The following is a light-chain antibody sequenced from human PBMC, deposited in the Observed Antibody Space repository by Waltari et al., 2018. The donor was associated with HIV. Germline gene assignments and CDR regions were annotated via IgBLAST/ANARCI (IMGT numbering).Light chain of an antibody. CDR3: QQRSNWPTWT. V-gene: IGKV3-11*01. CDR1: QSVSSY. Sequence: EVVLTQSPATLSLSPGERATLSCRASQSVSSYLAWYQQRPGQAPRLLIYDASNRATGIPARFSGSGSGTDLTLTISSLESEDFAVYYCQQRSNWPTWTFGQGTKVEIK. J-gene: IGKJ1*01. CDR2: DAS.